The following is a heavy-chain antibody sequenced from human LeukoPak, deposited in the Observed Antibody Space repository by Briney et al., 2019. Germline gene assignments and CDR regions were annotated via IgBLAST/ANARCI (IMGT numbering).Heavy chain of an antibody. CDR3: ARFSCGGDCYLGGSDY. CDR1: GGTFSIYA. D-gene: IGHD2-21*02. CDR2: IIPIFGTA. V-gene: IGHV1-69*13. J-gene: IGHJ4*02. Sequence: SVKVSCKSSGGTFSIYAISWVRQAPGQGLEWMGGIIPIFGTANYAQKFQGRVTITADESTSTAYMELSSLRSEDTAVYYCARFSCGGDCYLGGSDYWGQGTLVTVSS.